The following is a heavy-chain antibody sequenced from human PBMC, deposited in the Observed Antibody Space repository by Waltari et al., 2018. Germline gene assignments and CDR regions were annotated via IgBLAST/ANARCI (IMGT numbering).Heavy chain of an antibody. Sequence: QLQLQESGPGLVKPSETLSLTCTVSGGSISSGSYYWGWIRQPPGKGLEYIASIKYSGTTFSNPTLRSRVTISVDTSKAQYSLKRNSVTAADTAVYYCARGTPYVYWGQGALVTVSS. CDR1: GGSISSGSYY. D-gene: IGHD3-16*01. CDR3: ARGTPYVY. CDR2: IKYSGTT. J-gene: IGHJ4*02. V-gene: IGHV4-39*01.